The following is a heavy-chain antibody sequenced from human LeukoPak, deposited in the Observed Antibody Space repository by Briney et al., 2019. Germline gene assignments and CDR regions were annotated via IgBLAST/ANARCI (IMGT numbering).Heavy chain of an antibody. CDR1: GDSIKSHY. Sequence: KPSETLSLTCTVSGDSIKSHYWSWIRQPAGKGLEWIGRIYTSGKTNYNPSVRSRVIMSMDTSRNQFSLTLTSLTAADTAVYYCASVHTYGSDAFDMWGQGTMVTVSS. CDR3: ASVHTYGSDAFDM. CDR2: IYTSGKT. V-gene: IGHV4-4*07. D-gene: IGHD3-10*01. J-gene: IGHJ3*02.